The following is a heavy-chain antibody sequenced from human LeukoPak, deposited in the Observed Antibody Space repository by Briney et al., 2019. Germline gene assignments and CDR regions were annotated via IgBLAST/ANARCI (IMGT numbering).Heavy chain of an antibody. V-gene: IGHV3-66*01. CDR2: IYSDSNT. CDR3: AKGGISTIVRGVIGYMDV. Sequence: PGGSLRLSCAASGFTVSSNYLTWVRQAPGKGLECVSVIYSDSNTYYADSVKGRFTISRDNSKNTLYLQMNSLRAEDTAVYYCAKGGISTIVRGVIGYMDVWVKGTTVTISS. CDR1: GFTVSSNY. D-gene: IGHD3-10*01. J-gene: IGHJ6*03.